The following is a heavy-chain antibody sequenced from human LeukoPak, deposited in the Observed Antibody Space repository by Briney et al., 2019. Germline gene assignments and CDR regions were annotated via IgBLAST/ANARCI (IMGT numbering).Heavy chain of an antibody. V-gene: IGHV4-31*03. D-gene: IGHD3-10*01. J-gene: IGHJ4*02. CDR2: IYYSGST. CDR3: ARRATYYYGSGSYYDDY. CDR1: GGSISSGGYY. Sequence: PSQTLSLTCTVSGGSISSGGYYWSWIRQHPGKGLEWIGYIYYSGSTYYNPSLKSRVTISVDTSKNQFSLKLSSATAADTAVYYCARRATYYYGSGSYYDDYWGQGTLVTVSS.